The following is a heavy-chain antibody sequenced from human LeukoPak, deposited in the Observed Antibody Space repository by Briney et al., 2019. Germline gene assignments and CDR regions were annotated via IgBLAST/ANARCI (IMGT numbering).Heavy chain of an antibody. CDR2: RRYDGSNK. CDR1: GVTFSSYG. V-gene: IGHV3-30*02. D-gene: IGHD3-10*01. J-gene: IGHJ4*02. CDR3: AKWSSVWFGELLGDYFDY. Sequence: GGSLRLSCAASGVTFSSYGMHWVRQAPGTGLEWVAFRRYDGSNKYYADSVKGRFTISRDNSKNTLYLQMNSLRAEDTAVYYCAKWSSVWFGELLGDYFDYWGQGTLVTVSS.